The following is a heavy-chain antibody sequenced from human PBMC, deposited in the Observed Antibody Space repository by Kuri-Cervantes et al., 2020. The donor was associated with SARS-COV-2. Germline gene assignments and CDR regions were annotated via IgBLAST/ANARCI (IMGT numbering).Heavy chain of an antibody. D-gene: IGHD6-6*01. V-gene: IGHV1-2*02. Sequence: ASVKVSCKASGYTFTSYGISWVRQAPGHGLEWMGWINPNSGGTNYAQKFQGRVTMTRDTSISTAYMELSRLRSDDTAAYYCAVEYSSSSGHQGDDYWGQGTLVTVSS. CDR2: INPNSGGT. J-gene: IGHJ4*02. CDR1: GYTFTSYG. CDR3: AVEYSSSSGHQGDDY.